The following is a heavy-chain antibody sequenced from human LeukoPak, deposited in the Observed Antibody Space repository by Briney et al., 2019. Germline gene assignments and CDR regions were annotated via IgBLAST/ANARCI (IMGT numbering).Heavy chain of an antibody. V-gene: IGHV3-30-3*01. CDR2: ISYDGSNK. CDR3: ARDTYYYGMDV. J-gene: IGHJ6*02. CDR1: GFAFSSYA. Sequence: GGSLRLSCAASGFAFSSYAMHWVRQAPGKGLEWVAVISYDGSNKYYADSVKGRFTISRDNSKNTLYLQMNSLRAEDTAVYYCARDTYYYGMDVWGQGTTVPSP.